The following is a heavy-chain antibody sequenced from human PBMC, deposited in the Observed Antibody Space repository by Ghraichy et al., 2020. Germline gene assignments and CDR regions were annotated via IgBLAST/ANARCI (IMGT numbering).Heavy chain of an antibody. D-gene: IGHD2-2*02. CDR1: GFTFSNYS. CDR2: TSSGTTRTI. J-gene: IGHJ4*02. V-gene: IGHV3-48*02. Sequence: GGSLRLSCAASGFTFSNYSMNWVRQAPGKGLEWISYTSSGTTRTIHYADSVKGRFTISRDNAKNSLYLQMNSLRDEDTAVYYCAREDCSSTSGYTDYWGQGTLVTVSS. CDR3: AREDCSSTSGYTDY.